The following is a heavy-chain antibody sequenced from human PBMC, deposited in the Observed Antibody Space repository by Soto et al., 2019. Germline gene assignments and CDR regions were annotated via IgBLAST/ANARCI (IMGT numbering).Heavy chain of an antibody. Sequence: GEALKMSWDGSGYRFNNYCIGWVLQMPGKGLEWMGIICPGDSDTRYSPSFHGKVTISADKSISTAYLQWSSLKASDTAMSYCPRSKRFSANWFDPWGQGTLVTVSS. CDR2: ICPGDSDT. J-gene: IGHJ5*02. V-gene: IGHV5-51*01. CDR1: GYRFNNYC. D-gene: IGHD6-25*01. CDR3: PRSKRFSANWFDP.